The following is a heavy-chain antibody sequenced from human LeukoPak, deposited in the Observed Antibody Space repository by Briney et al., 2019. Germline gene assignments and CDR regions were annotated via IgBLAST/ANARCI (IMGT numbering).Heavy chain of an antibody. D-gene: IGHD4-17*01. Sequence: KPSETLSLTCAVSGGSFSGYYWTWIRQPPGKGLEWIGEINHSGSANYNPSLKSRVTISLDTSKNQFALKLSSVTAADTAVYYCARGQGTVTTQWGQGTLVTVSS. CDR1: GGSFSGYY. CDR3: ARGQGTVTTQ. V-gene: IGHV4-34*01. CDR2: INHSGSA. J-gene: IGHJ4*02.